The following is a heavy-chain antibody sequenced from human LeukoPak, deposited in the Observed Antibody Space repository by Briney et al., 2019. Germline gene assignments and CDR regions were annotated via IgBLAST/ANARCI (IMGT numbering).Heavy chain of an antibody. CDR3: ARDWSLGGGAFDI. Sequence: GASVKVSCKASGFSFTGYFMHWVRQAPGQGPEWMGRIDPNSGGTNYALKFQGRVTMTRDTSITTAYMDLNRLRSYDTAVFYRARDWSLGGGAFDIWGQGTIVTVSS. D-gene: IGHD3-16*01. J-gene: IGHJ3*02. CDR1: GFSFTGYF. CDR2: IDPNSGGT. V-gene: IGHV1-2*06.